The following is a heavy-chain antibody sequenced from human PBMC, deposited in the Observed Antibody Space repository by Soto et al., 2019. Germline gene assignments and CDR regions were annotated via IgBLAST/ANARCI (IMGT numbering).Heavy chain of an antibody. CDR1: GFIFGSYG. Sequence: QVQLVESGGGVVQPERSLRLSCEASGFIFGSYGMHWVRQAPGKGLEWVAVVSHDGSNKKYVDSVEGRFTISRDNSKNTLYLQMNSLRAEDTAVYYCAKDTYYYSSRGYYIFDYWGQGTLVTVSS. V-gene: IGHV3-30*18. CDR3: AKDTYYYSSRGYYIFDY. CDR2: VSHDGSNK. J-gene: IGHJ4*02. D-gene: IGHD3-22*01.